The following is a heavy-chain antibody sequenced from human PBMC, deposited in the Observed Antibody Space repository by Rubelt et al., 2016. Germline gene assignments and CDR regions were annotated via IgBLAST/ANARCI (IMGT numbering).Heavy chain of an antibody. J-gene: IGHJ5*01. Sequence: QAQLQQWGAGLLKPSETLSLTCAVYGGSFSGYYWSWIRQPPGKGLEWIGEINHSGSTNYNPSLKSRVTISVDTSKNQFSLKLRSVPAADTAVYYCARGPIGGYESQYNWFDSWGLGTLVTVSS. CDR3: ARGPIGGYESQYNWFDS. CDR2: INHSGST. V-gene: IGHV4-34*01. D-gene: IGHD5-12*01. CDR1: GGSFSGYY.